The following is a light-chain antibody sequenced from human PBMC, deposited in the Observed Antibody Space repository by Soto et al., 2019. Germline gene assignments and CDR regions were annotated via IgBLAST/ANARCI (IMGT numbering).Light chain of an antibody. V-gene: IGLV2-23*01. CDR1: SSDVGSYNL. CDR3: CSYAGSSTYV. Sequence: QSVLAQPASVSGSPGQSITISCTGTSSDVGSYNLVSWYQQHPGKAPKLMIYEGSKRPSGVSNRFSGSKSGNTASPTISGLQAEDEADYYCCSYAGSSTYVFGTGTKGTVL. CDR2: EGS. J-gene: IGLJ1*01.